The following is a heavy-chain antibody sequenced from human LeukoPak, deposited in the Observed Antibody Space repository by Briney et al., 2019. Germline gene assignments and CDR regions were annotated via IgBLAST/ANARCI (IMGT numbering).Heavy chain of an antibody. D-gene: IGHD3-10*01. CDR3: AKDTGIILVRGAADY. CDR2: TSGSGGNP. J-gene: IGHJ4*02. CDR1: GFALSSYA. V-gene: IGHV3-23*01. Sequence: GGSLRLSCSASGFALSSYAMSWARHAPGKGLEWVSITSGSGGNPYYADSVKGRFTISRDNSKNTLYLHMNSLRAEDTALYYCAKDTGIILVRGAADYWGQGILVTVSS.